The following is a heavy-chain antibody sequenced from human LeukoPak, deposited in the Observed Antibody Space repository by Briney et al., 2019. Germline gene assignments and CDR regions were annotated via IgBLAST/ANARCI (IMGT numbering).Heavy chain of an antibody. CDR2: IIPMLGTA. Sequence: ASVKVSCKASGGTFSSFAISWVGQAPGQGLEWMGRIIPMLGTANYVQKFQGRVTINADKSTSTAYMELSSLRSEDTAVYYCARENPLYGMDVWGQGTTVTVSS. J-gene: IGHJ6*02. CDR3: ARENPLYGMDV. V-gene: IGHV1-69*04. CDR1: GGTFSSFA.